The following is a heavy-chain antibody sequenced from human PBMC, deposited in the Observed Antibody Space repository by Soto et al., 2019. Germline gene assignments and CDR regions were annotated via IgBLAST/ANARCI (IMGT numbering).Heavy chain of an antibody. CDR3: ARDSLALFDS. D-gene: IGHD5-12*01. Sequence: SETLSLTCTVSDGSVSSGSYYWTWIRQPPGKGLEWIGYIYSSGSTLYNPSLKSRVIISVDTSMIQFSLKLSSVTAADTAVYYCARDSLALFDSWGQGTLVTVSS. CDR1: DGSVSSGSYY. J-gene: IGHJ4*02. CDR2: IYSSGST. V-gene: IGHV4-61*01.